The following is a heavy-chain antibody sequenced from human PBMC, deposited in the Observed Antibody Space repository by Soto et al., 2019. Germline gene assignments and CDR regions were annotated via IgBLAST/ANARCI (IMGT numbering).Heavy chain of an antibody. D-gene: IGHD1-26*01. Sequence: GGSLRLSCAASGFTFSSYGMHWVRQAPGKGLEWVAVIWYDGSNKYYADSVKGRFTISRDNSKNTLYLQMNSLRAEDTAVYYCAREGAEGAFDIWGQGTMVTVSS. CDR3: AREGAEGAFDI. CDR1: GFTFSSYG. V-gene: IGHV3-33*01. J-gene: IGHJ3*02. CDR2: IWYDGSNK.